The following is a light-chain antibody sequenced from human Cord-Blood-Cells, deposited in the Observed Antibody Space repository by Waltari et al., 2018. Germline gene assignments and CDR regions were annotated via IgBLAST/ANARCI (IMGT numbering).Light chain of an antibody. CDR2: DVS. Sequence: QSVLTQPASVSGSPGQSITISCTGTSSEVGGYKYFSWYQQHPGKAPKLMIYDVSKRPSGVSNRFSGSKSGNTASLTISGLQAEDEADYYCSSYTSSSTWVFGGGTKLTVL. CDR3: SSYTSSSTWV. J-gene: IGLJ3*02. V-gene: IGLV2-14*01. CDR1: SSEVGGYKY.